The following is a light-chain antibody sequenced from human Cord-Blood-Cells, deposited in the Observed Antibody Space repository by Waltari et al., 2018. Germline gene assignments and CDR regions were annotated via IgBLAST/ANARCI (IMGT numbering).Light chain of an antibody. Sequence: EIVLTQSPGTLSLSPGERATLSCRASQSVSSSYLAWYQQKPGQAPRLPIYGASSRATGIPDRFGGSGSGTDFTLTISRLEPEDFAVYYCQQYGSSPVTFGQGTKVEIK. V-gene: IGKV3-20*01. CDR3: QQYGSSPVT. CDR1: QSVSSSY. CDR2: GAS. J-gene: IGKJ1*01.